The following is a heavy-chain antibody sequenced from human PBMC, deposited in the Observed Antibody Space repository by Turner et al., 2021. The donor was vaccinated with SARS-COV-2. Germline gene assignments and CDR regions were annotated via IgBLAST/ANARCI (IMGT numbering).Heavy chain of an antibody. V-gene: IGHV3-66*01. Sequence: ELRLVESGGGLVQPGGSLRLSCAATGFTVSSNCMSWVRQVQGKGLEWVSVIYSGGSTYYADSVKGRFTISRDNSKNTLYIQMNSLRAEDTAVYFFGKVRGVTYNIDYWGQGTLVTVSS. CDR3: GKVRGVTYNIDY. D-gene: IGHD3-10*01. CDR2: IYSGGST. CDR1: GFTVSSNC. J-gene: IGHJ4*02.